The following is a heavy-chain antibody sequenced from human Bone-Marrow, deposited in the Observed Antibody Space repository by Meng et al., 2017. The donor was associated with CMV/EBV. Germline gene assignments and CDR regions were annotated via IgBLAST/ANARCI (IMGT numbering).Heavy chain of an antibody. Sequence: GGSLRLSCAASGFTFSDYYMSWIRQAPGKGLEWVAFIRYDGSNKYYADSVKGRFTISRDNSKNTLYLQMNSLRAEDTAVYYCAKEDGVDTAMVIAYYYGMDVWGQGTTVTVSS. D-gene: IGHD5-18*01. CDR2: IRYDGSNK. J-gene: IGHJ6*02. CDR3: AKEDGVDTAMVIAYYYGMDV. CDR1: GFTFSDYY. V-gene: IGHV3-30*02.